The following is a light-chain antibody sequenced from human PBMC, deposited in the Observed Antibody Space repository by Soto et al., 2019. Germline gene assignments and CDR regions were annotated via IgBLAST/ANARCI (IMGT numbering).Light chain of an antibody. J-gene: IGKJ5*01. V-gene: IGKV3-20*01. CDR3: QQYGSSPPT. CDR2: GTS. CDR1: QGVSSNY. Sequence: LTQSPSTLSLSPGEAAIFSRTASQGVSSNYLAWYQQKPGQAPRLLIYGTSSRATGIPDRFSGSGSGTDFTLTISRLEPEDFAVYYCQQYGSSPPTFGQGTRLETK.